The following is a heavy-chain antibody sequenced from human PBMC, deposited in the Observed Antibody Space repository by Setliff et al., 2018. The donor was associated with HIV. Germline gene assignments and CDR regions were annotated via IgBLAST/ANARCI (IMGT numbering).Heavy chain of an antibody. D-gene: IGHD3-16*01. CDR1: GGSISTYY. CDR3: ARRRGRGAFDI. CDR2: IYFTGSS. Sequence: PSETLSLTCTVSGGSISTYYWSWIRQPPGKGLEWIGSIYFTGSSDNNPSLKSRVTLSVDTSKNQFSLKLSSVTAADTAVYYCARRRGRGAFDIWGQGTMVTVSS. V-gene: IGHV4-59*08. J-gene: IGHJ3*02.